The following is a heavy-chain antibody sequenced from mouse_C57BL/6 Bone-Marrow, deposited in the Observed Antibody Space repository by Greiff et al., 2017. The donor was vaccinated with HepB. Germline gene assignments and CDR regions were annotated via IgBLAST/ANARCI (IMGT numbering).Heavy chain of an antibody. J-gene: IGHJ3*01. D-gene: IGHD1-1*01. CDR3: ARSRYYGSSGFAY. Sequence: QVQLQQPGAELVRPGTSVKLSCKASGYTFTSYWMHWVKQRPGQGLEWIGVIDPSDSYTNYNQKFKGQATLTVDTSSSTAYMQLSSLTSEDSAVYYCARSRYYGSSGFAYWGQGTLVTVSA. CDR1: GYTFTSYW. CDR2: IDPSDSYT. V-gene: IGHV1-59*01.